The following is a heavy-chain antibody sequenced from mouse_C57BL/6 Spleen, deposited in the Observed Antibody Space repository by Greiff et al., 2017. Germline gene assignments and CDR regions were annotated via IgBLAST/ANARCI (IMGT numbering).Heavy chain of an antibody. CDR2: INPNNGGT. D-gene: IGHD2-2*01. CDR3: ARRDYYGYDEGYAMDY. J-gene: IGHJ4*01. V-gene: IGHV1-26*01. Sequence: VQLQQSGPELVKPGASVKISCKASGYTFTDYYMNWVKQSHGKSLEWIGDINPNNGGTSYNQKFKGKDTLTVDKSSSTAYMELRSLTSEDSAVYYCARRDYYGYDEGYAMDYWGQGTSVTVSS. CDR1: GYTFTDYY.